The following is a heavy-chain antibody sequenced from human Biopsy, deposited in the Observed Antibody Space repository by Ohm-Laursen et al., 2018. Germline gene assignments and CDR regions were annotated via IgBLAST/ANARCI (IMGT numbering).Heavy chain of an antibody. Sequence: GSSVKVSCKSSGDAFLGYYLHWVRQAPGQGLEWMGSIYPNSGDTDLAQKFQGRVSMTRDTSVSTAYLELSSLRSDDTAIYYCARDLLEWSLPSWGQGTLVTVSS. V-gene: IGHV1-2*02. D-gene: IGHD3-3*01. CDR2: IYPNSGDT. J-gene: IGHJ4*02. CDR1: GDAFLGYY. CDR3: ARDLLEWSLPS.